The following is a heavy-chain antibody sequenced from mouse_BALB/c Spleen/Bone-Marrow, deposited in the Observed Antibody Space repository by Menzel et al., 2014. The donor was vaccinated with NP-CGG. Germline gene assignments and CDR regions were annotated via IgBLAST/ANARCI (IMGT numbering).Heavy chain of an antibody. CDR2: IWAGGNT. J-gene: IGHJ4*01. V-gene: IGHV2-9*02. Sequence: QVQRKQSGPGLVAPSQSLSITCTVSGFSLTSYGVHWVRQPPGKGLEWLGVIWAGGNTNYNSALMSRLNINKDSSKSQVFLKMNSLQSDDTAMYYCARDTYSGNPYALDYWGQGTSVTVSS. CDR3: ARDTYSGNPYALDY. CDR1: GFSLTSYG. D-gene: IGHD2-10*01.